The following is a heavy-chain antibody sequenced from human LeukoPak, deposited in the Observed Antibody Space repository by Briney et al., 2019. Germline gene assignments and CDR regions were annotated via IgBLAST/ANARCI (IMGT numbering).Heavy chain of an antibody. V-gene: IGHV1-2*02. J-gene: IGHJ4*02. CDR3: ARDHRPLTYYYDSSGYSDY. D-gene: IGHD3-22*01. CDR1: GYTFTGYY. CDR2: INPNSGGT. Sequence: ASVTVSCKASGYTFTGYYMHWVRQAPGQGLEWMGWINPNSGGTNYAQKFQGRVTMTRDTSISTAYMELSRLRSDDTAVYYCARDHRPLTYYYDSSGYSDYWGQGTLVTVSS.